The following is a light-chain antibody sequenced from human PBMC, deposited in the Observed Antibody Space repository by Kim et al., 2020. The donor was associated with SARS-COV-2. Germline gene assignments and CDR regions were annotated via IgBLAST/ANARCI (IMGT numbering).Light chain of an antibody. Sequence: DIQMTQSPSSLSASVGDRVTITCRASQTISIYLNWHQQKPGRAPKVLIYGASSLQGGVPSRFSGSGSGTDFTLTISSLQPEDVATYYCQQSQNTPYNFGQGTKLEI. CDR2: GAS. V-gene: IGKV1-39*01. CDR1: QTISIY. CDR3: QQSQNTPYN. J-gene: IGKJ2*01.